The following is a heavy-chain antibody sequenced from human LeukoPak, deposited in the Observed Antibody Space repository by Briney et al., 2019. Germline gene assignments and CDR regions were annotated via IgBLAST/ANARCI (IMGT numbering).Heavy chain of an antibody. CDR3: AESGLPWLPFDY. CDR1: GFTFSSYA. D-gene: IGHD5-24*01. V-gene: IGHV3-30-3*01. J-gene: IGHJ4*02. CDR2: ISYDGSNK. Sequence: PGGSLRLSCAASGFTFSSYAMHWVRQAPGKGLEWVAVISYDGSNKYYADSVKGRFTISRDNSKNTLYLQMNSLRAEDTAVYYCAESGLPWLPFDYWGQGTLVTVSS.